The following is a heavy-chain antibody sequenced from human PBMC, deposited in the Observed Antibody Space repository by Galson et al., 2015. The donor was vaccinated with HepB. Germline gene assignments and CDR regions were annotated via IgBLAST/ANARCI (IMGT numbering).Heavy chain of an antibody. CDR1: GYTFSDHY. J-gene: IGHJ4*02. V-gene: IGHV1-2*02. D-gene: IGHD6-19*01. CDR2: FTPKRGDT. CDR3: ARDDGYNSGWGY. Sequence: SVKVSCKASGYTFSDHYIQWVRQAPGQGLEWMGWFTPKRGDTNYAQTFKGRVTMTRDTSTSTAYLEVSGLRSDDTAMYYCARDDGYNSGWGYWGQGTLVTVSS.